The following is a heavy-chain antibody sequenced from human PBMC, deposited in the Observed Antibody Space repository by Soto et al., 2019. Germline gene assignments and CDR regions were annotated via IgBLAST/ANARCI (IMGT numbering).Heavy chain of an antibody. CDR1: GFAFSTYT. Sequence: GGSLRLSCAASGFAFSTYTMNWVRQAPGMGLEWVSSINGRGNYKYYADSVKGRFTISRDNAKNSLYLQMNSLRVEDTAVYYCAREDGIVGATSAFDYWGQGTLVTVSS. V-gene: IGHV3-21*01. J-gene: IGHJ4*02. CDR2: INGRGNYK. D-gene: IGHD1-26*01. CDR3: AREDGIVGATSAFDY.